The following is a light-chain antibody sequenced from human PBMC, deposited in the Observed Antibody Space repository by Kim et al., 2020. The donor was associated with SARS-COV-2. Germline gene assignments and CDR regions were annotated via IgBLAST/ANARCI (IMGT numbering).Light chain of an antibody. CDR1: FIGSKS. Sequence: VATGKTASLTCEGGFIGSKSVHWYHQKPGRVPVLVVYYDSDRPSGIPERFAVSNSGNTATLTFGRVGAGDEAEYYCQVWDRRSGHVFGGGTQLTVL. V-gene: IGLV3-21*03. CDR3: QVWDRRSGHV. J-gene: IGLJ3*02. CDR2: YDS.